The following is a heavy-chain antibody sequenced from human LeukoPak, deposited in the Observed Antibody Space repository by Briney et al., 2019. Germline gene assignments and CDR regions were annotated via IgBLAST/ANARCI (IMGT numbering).Heavy chain of an antibody. CDR3: AKPHNYGWELLPDAFDI. CDR2: ISYDGSNK. Sequence: GRSLRLSCAASGFTFSSYAMHWVRQAPGEGLEWVAVISYDGSNKYYADSVKGRFTISRDNSKNTLYLQMNSLRAEDTAVYYCAKPHNYGWELLPDAFDIWGQGTMVTVSS. D-gene: IGHD1-26*01. J-gene: IGHJ3*02. CDR1: GFTFSSYA. V-gene: IGHV3-30-3*02.